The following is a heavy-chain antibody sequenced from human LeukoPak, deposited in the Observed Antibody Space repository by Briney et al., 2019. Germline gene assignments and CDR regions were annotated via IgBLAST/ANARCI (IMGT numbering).Heavy chain of an antibody. V-gene: IGHV3-74*01. CDR3: ARSTSRLHFDY. CDR2: IDSDGSST. D-gene: IGHD2-2*01. CDR1: GFTFSNYW. Sequence: GGSLRLSCAASGFTFSNYWMHWVRHAPGKGLVWVSRIDSDGSSTNYADSVKGRFTISRDNAKNTLYLQMNSLRAEDTAVYHCARSTSRLHFDYWGQGTLVSVSS. J-gene: IGHJ4*02.